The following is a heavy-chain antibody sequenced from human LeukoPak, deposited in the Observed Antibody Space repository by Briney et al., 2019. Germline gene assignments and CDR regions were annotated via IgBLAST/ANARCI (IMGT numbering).Heavy chain of an antibody. CDR1: GFTFSSYG. Sequence: GGSLRLSCAASGFTFSSYGMHWVRQAPGKGLEWVAFIRYDGSNKYYADSVKGRFTISRDNSKNTLYLQMNSLRAEDTAVYYCAKDSSSWSKTSPRYHWYFDLWGRGTLVTVSS. D-gene: IGHD6-13*01. CDR3: AKDSSSWSKTSPRYHWYFDL. CDR2: IRYDGSNK. J-gene: IGHJ2*01. V-gene: IGHV3-30*02.